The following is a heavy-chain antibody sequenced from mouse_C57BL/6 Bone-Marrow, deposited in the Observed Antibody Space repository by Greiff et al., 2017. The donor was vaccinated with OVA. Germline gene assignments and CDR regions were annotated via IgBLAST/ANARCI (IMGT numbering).Heavy chain of an antibody. Sequence: EVKLVESGGGLVQPGGSMKLSCAASGFTFSDAWMDWVRQSPEKGLEWVAEIRNKANNHATYYAESVKGRFTISRDDSKSSVYLQMNSLGAEDTGIYYCTRNYGSSYLYFDVWGTGTTVTVSS. J-gene: IGHJ1*03. CDR3: TRNYGSSYLYFDV. D-gene: IGHD1-1*01. CDR1: GFTFSDAW. V-gene: IGHV6-6*01. CDR2: IRNKANNHAT.